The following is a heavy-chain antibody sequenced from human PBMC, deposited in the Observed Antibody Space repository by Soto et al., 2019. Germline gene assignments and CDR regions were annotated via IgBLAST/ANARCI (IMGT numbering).Heavy chain of an antibody. CDR2: ITHSGSS. D-gene: IGHD6-13*01. CDR1: GGSFSGYC. CDR3: ARGRKGYSSSWCVVVD. Sequence: QVQLQQWGAGLLKPSETLSLTCAVYGGSFSGYCWSWIRQPPGKGLEWIGEITHSGSSNYNPSLKSRVTISVDTSKNQFSLNLNSVTAADTAVYYCARGRKGYSSSWCVVVDWGQGTLVTVSS. V-gene: IGHV4-34*01. J-gene: IGHJ4*02.